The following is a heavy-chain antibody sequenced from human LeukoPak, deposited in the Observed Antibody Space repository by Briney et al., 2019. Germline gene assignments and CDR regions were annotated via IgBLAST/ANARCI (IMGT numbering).Heavy chain of an antibody. CDR2: INDSGHT. D-gene: IGHD4/OR15-4a*01. V-gene: IGHV4-34*01. J-gene: IGHJ6*02. Sequence: SETLSLTCAVYGGSFNGYYLSWIRQPPGKGLEWTGEINDSGHTNYNPSLQSRVAISVDTSKNQFQFSLKLSSVTAADTAVYYCARHQTMYYGMDVWGQGTTVTVSS. CDR1: GGSFNGYY. CDR3: ARHQTMYYGMDV.